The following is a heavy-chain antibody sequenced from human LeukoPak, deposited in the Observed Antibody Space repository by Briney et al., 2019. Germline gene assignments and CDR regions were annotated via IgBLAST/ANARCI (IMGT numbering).Heavy chain of an antibody. CDR2: ISGSSSYI. CDR1: GFTFSSYS. CDR3: ANAGGSSGFYFDY. J-gene: IGHJ4*02. Sequence: PRGSLRLSCAASGFTFSSYSMNWVRQAPGKGLEWVSSISGSSSYIYYVDSVKGRFTISRDNAKNLLYLQMNSLRAEDTAVYYCANAGGSSGFYFDYWGQGTLVTVSS. V-gene: IGHV3-21*01. D-gene: IGHD6-19*01.